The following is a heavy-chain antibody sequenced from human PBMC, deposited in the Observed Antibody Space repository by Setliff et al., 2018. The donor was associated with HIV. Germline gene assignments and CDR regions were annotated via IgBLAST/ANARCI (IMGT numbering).Heavy chain of an antibody. CDR2: VESTDRRTYFSGGRT. J-gene: IGHJ4*02. Sequence: GSLRLSCAASGFSFYKYAMSWVRQAPGKGLEWVAGVESTDRRTYFSGGRTYFADSVKGRFSISRDNAKNSLYLEMNSLRVEDTAIYYCVREGLWFGESHWGQGTLVTVSS. CDR1: GFSFYKYA. V-gene: IGHV3-23*01. CDR3: VREGLWFGESH. D-gene: IGHD3-10*01.